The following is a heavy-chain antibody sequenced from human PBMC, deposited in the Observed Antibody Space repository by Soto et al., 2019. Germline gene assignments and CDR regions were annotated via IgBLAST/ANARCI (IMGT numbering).Heavy chain of an antibody. CDR1: GGTFSSYA. D-gene: IGHD6-6*01. Sequence: GASVKVSCKASGGTFSSYAISWVRQAPGQGLEWMGGIIPIFGTANYAQKFQGRVTITADESTSTAYMELSSLRSEDTAVYYCARERGYSSSGYYYGMDVWGQGTTVTVSS. J-gene: IGHJ6*02. V-gene: IGHV1-69*13. CDR3: ARERGYSSSGYYYGMDV. CDR2: IIPIFGTA.